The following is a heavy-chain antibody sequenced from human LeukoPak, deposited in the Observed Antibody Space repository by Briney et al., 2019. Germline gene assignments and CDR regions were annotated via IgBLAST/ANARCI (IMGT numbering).Heavy chain of an antibody. CDR3: AREYYDSSGSHAFDI. CDR2: INPNSGGT. V-gene: IGHV1-2*02. J-gene: IGHJ3*02. CDR1: GYTFTGYY. Sequence: ASVKVSCKASGYTFTGYYMHWVLQAPGHGLEWMGWINPNSGGTNYAQKFQGRVTMTRDTSISTAYMELSRLRSDDTAVYYCAREYYDSSGSHAFDIWGQGTMVTVSS. D-gene: IGHD3-22*01.